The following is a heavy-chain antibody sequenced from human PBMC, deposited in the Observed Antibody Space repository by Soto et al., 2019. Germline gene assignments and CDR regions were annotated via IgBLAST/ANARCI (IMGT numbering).Heavy chain of an antibody. CDR2: IDPKSGGT. Sequence: QLVQSGAEVKKPGASVRVSCKTSGPTFIAYYIHWVRQAPGQGLEWMGWIDPKSGGTTYEQKFLGRVTMTRDTSINTAYMDLNSVTSDDTAVYYCAIVYVDGPEWGQGTLITVSS. J-gene: IGHJ4*02. D-gene: IGHD3-16*01. CDR3: AIVYVDGPE. V-gene: IGHV1-2*02. CDR1: GPTFIAYY.